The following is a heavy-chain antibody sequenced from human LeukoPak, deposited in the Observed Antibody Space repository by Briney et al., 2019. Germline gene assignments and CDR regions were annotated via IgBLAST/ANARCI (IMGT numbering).Heavy chain of an antibody. V-gene: IGHV3-43*02. CDR2: ISGDGGST. CDR1: GFTFDDYA. CDR3: AKGGDSSSWYLPYYYYYMDV. D-gene: IGHD6-13*01. Sequence: GGSLRLSCAASGFTFDDYAMHWVRQAPGKGLEWVSLISGDGGSTYYADSVKGRFTISRDKSKNSLYLQMNSLRTEDTALYYCAKGGDSSSWYLPYYYYYMDVWGKGTTVTVSS. J-gene: IGHJ6*03.